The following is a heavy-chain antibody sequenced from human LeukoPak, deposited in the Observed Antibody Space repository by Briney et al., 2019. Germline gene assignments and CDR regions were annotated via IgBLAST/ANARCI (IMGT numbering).Heavy chain of an antibody. CDR1: GFTFSSYA. CDR2: ISYDGTNK. Sequence: AGGSLRLSCAASGFTFSSYAVHWVRQAPDKGLEWVALISYDGTNKYYAESVKGRFTISRDNSKNTVYLEMDSLRAEDTGMYNCARDGCSSTSCYQPYYYYYMDVWGKGTTVTVSS. J-gene: IGHJ6*03. V-gene: IGHV3-30-3*01. D-gene: IGHD2-2*01. CDR3: ARDGCSSTSCYQPYYYYYMDV.